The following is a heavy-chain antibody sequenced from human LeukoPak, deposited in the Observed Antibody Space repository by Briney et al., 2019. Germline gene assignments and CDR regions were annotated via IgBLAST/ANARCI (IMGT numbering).Heavy chain of an antibody. Sequence: PGGFLRLSCAASGFTFSSYGMHWVRQAPGKGLEWVAVISYDGSNKYYADSVKGRFTISRDNSKNTLYLQMNSLRAEDTAVYYCAKEHRGDYFDYWGQGTLVTVSS. V-gene: IGHV3-30*18. CDR2: ISYDGSNK. D-gene: IGHD3-10*01. CDR3: AKEHRGDYFDY. J-gene: IGHJ4*02. CDR1: GFTFSSYG.